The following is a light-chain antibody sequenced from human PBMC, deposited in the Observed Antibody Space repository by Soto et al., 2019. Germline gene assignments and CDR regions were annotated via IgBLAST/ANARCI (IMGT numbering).Light chain of an antibody. J-gene: IGKJ4*01. CDR2: ETS. CDR3: QQYGTSPPLT. CDR1: QSIRSSY. Sequence: EIVLTQSPGTLSLSPGERATLSCRASQSIRSSYLAWYQQKPGQAPRLLIYETSSRATGIPDRFSGSGSGTDFTLTVSRLEPEDFAVYYCQQYGTSPPLTFGGGTRVEIK. V-gene: IGKV3-20*01.